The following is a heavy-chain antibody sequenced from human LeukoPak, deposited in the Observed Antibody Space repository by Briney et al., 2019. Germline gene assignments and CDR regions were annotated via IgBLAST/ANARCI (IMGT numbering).Heavy chain of an antibody. J-gene: IGHJ4*02. D-gene: IGHD3-10*01. Sequence: GGSLRLSCAASGFTFSSYAMSWVRQAPGKGLEWVSAITASGVSTHYADSVKGRFTISRDNSKNTLFLRMNSLRAEDTAVYYCAKARAKTYYYGSGSYRNEDRSFDYWGQGTLVTVSS. CDR3: AKARAKTYYYGSGSYRNEDRSFDY. V-gene: IGHV3-23*01. CDR1: GFTFSSYA. CDR2: ITASGVST.